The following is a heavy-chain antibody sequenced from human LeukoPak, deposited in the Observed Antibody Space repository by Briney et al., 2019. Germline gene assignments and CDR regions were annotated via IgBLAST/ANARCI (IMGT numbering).Heavy chain of an antibody. J-gene: IGHJ1*01. Sequence: SQTLSLTCTVSGGSISSGGYYWSWIRQHPGKGLEWIGYIYYSGSTYYNPSLKSRVTISVDTSKNQFSLKLSSVTAADTAVYYCAGVSLYCSGGSCYFGYFQHWGQGTLATVSS. V-gene: IGHV4-31*03. CDR1: GGSISSGGYY. CDR2: IYYSGST. D-gene: IGHD2-15*01. CDR3: AGVSLYCSGGSCYFGYFQH.